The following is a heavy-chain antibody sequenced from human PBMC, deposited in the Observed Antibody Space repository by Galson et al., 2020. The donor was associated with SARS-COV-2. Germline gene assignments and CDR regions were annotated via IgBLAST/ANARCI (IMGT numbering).Heavy chain of an antibody. J-gene: IGHJ3*02. Sequence: QLGESLKISCAASGFTFSSYGMHWVRQAPGKGLEWVAVIWYDGSNKYYADSVKGRFTISRDNSKNTPYLQMNSLRAEDTAVYYCAKEGWCTIFGVTDAFDIWGQGTMVTVSS. CDR1: GFTFSSYG. CDR3: AKEGWCTIFGVTDAFDI. CDR2: IWYDGSNK. D-gene: IGHD3-3*01. V-gene: IGHV3-33*06.